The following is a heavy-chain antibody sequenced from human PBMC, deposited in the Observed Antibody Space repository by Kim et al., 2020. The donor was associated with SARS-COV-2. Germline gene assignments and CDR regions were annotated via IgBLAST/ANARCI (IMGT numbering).Heavy chain of an antibody. CDR3: ARAGRRHAFDI. Sequence: SETLSLTCAVSGGSISSGGYSWSWIRQPPGKGLEWIGYIYHSGSTYYNPSLKSRVTISVDRSKNQFSLKLSSVTAADTAVYYCARAGRRHAFDIWGQGT. CDR1: GGSISSGGYS. CDR2: IYHSGST. V-gene: IGHV4-30-2*01. J-gene: IGHJ3*02.